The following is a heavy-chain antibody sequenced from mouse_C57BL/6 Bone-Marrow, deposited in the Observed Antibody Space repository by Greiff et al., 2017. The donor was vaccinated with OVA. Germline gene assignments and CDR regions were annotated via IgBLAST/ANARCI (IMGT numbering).Heavy chain of an antibody. Sequence: QVQLQQPGAELVKPGASVKMSCKASGYTFTSYWITWVKQRPGQGLEWIGWIFPGSGRTYYNEKFKGKATLTVDKSSSTSYMVLSSLTSEDSAVYFCASQGYDRFDYWGQGTTLTVSS. V-gene: IGHV1-55*01. CDR3: ASQGYDRFDY. J-gene: IGHJ2*01. CDR2: IFPGSGRT. CDR1: GYTFTSYW. D-gene: IGHD2-2*01.